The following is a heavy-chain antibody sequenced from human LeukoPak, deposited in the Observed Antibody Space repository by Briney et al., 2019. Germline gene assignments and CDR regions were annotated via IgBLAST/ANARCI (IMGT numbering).Heavy chain of an antibody. CDR1: GYTFPNYG. D-gene: IGHD6-13*01. V-gene: IGHV1-18*01. Sequence: ASVKVSCKASGYTFPNYGISWVRQAPGQGLEWMGWISTYNGDTNYAQKLQGRVTMTTDTSTNTAYMELRSLRSDDTAVYYCASDHLSIEATGTRYWGQGTLVTVSS. CDR2: ISTYNGDT. CDR3: ASDHLSIEATGTRY. J-gene: IGHJ4*02.